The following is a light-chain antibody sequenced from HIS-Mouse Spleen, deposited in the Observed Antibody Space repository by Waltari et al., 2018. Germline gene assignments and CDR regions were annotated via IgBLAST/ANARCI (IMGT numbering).Light chain of an antibody. CDR3: NSRDSSGNHLV. V-gene: IGLV3-19*01. CDR2: GKN. CDR1: SLRTYY. J-gene: IGLJ1*01. Sequence: SSELPQDPAVSVALGQPVRIPCKGASLRTYYASWYQQKPGQAPVLVIYGKNNRPSGIPDRFSGSSSGNTASLTITGAQAEDEADYYCNSRDSSGNHLVFGTGTKVTVL.